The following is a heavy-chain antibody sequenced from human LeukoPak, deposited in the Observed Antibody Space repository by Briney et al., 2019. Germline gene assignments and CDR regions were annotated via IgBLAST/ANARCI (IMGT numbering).Heavy chain of an antibody. CDR1: GGSFSGYY. Sequence: PSETLSLTCAVYGGSFSGYYWSWIRQPPGKWLEWIGEINHSGSTNYNPSLKSRVTISVDTSKNQVSLKLSSVTAADTAVYYCARVIAAAGSVWGQGTLVTVSS. J-gene: IGHJ4*02. V-gene: IGHV4-34*01. CDR3: ARVIAAAGSV. D-gene: IGHD6-13*01. CDR2: INHSGST.